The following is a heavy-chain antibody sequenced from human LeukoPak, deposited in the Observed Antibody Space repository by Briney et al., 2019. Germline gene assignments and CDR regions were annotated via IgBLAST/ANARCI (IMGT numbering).Heavy chain of an antibody. Sequence: GASVKVSCKVSGYTLTELSMHWVRQAPGKGLEWMGGSDPEDGETIYAQKFQGRVTMTEDTSTDTAYMELSSLRSEDAAVYYCATATQQLASGMDVWGQGTTVTVSS. D-gene: IGHD6-13*01. V-gene: IGHV1-24*01. CDR2: SDPEDGET. CDR3: ATATQQLASGMDV. CDR1: GYTLTELS. J-gene: IGHJ6*02.